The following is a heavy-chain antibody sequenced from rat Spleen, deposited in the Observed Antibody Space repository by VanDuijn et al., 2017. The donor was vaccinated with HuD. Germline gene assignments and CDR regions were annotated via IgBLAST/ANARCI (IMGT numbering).Heavy chain of an antibody. D-gene: IGHD4-3*01. V-gene: IGHV5S13*01. Sequence: EVQLVESGGGSVQPGGSLKLSCAASGFPYNNFVMAWVRHAPTKGLEWVASITGCGGNTYYRDSVKGRFTIYGDNAKNTRYLQIDSLRSEDTDTYYWTRGYYFGYRGQAVFVTVSS. J-gene: IGHJ2*01. CDR3: TRGYYFGY. CDR2: ITGCGGNT. CDR1: GFPYNNFV.